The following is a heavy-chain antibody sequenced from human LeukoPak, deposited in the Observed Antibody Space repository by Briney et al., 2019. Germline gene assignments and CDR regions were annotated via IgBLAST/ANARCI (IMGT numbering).Heavy chain of an antibody. CDR1: GFTFPDAW. D-gene: IGHD3-22*01. CDR2: IKNRNRGRTT. CDR3: VTDGGYLPYYFTY. Sequence: NPGGSLRLSCAASGFTFPDAWVHWVRQAPGKGLEWVGRIKNRNRGRTTDYATAVKGRFTISRDDSRDTLYLQMNSLKTEDTAVYYCVTDGGYLPYYFTYWGQGTLVTVTS. J-gene: IGHJ1*01. V-gene: IGHV3-15*01.